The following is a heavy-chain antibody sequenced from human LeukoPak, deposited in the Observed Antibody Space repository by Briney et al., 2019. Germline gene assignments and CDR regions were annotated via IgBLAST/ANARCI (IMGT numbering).Heavy chain of an antibody. V-gene: IGHV3-9*01. J-gene: IGHJ3*02. Sequence: GGSLRLSCAASGFTFDDYAMHWVRQAPGKGLEWVSGISWNSGSIGYADSVKGRFTISRDNAKNSLYLQMNSLRAEDTALYYCAKESRGIADAFDIWGQGTMVTVSS. CDR2: ISWNSGSI. D-gene: IGHD6-13*01. CDR1: GFTFDDYA. CDR3: AKESRGIADAFDI.